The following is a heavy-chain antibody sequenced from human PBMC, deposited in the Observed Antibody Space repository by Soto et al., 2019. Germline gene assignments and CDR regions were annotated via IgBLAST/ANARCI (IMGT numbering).Heavy chain of an antibody. Sequence: GGSLRLSCAASGFTFSSYAMHWVRQAPGKGLEWVAVISYDGSNKYYADSVKGRFTISRDNSKNTLYLQMNSLRAEDTAVYYCARGGHEFWSGSLHYWGQGTLVTVSS. CDR3: ARGGHEFWSGSLHY. J-gene: IGHJ4*02. CDR1: GFTFSSYA. D-gene: IGHD3-3*01. V-gene: IGHV3-30-3*01. CDR2: ISYDGSNK.